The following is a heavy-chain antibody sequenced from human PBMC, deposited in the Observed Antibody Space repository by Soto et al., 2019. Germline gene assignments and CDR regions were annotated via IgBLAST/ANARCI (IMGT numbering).Heavy chain of an antibody. V-gene: IGHV5-51*01. Sequence: GESLKISCKGSGYSFTSYWIGWVRQMPGKGLEWMGIIYPGDSDTRYSPSFQGQVTISADKSISTAYLQWSSLKASDTAMYYCARQMGDYDILTGLTGWFDPWGQGTLVTVSS. D-gene: IGHD3-9*01. CDR3: ARQMGDYDILTGLTGWFDP. J-gene: IGHJ5*02. CDR2: IYPGDSDT. CDR1: GYSFTSYW.